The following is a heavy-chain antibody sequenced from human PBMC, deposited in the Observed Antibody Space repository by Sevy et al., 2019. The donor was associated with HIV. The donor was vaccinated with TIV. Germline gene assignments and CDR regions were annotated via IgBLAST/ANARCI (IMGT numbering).Heavy chain of an antibody. CDR2: ISYDGNDK. V-gene: IGHV3-30*18. J-gene: IGHJ4*02. CDR1: GFSLRTYG. CDR3: AKIPKDYIQTWYPPDY. Sequence: GGSLRLSCVVSGFSLRTYGMHWVRQAPGKGLEWVALISYDGNDKKYGDSVRGRFTVSRENSRNTLYLQMDSLIPEDTAVYYCAKIPKDYIQTWYPPDYWGQGTLVTVSS. D-gene: IGHD5-18*01.